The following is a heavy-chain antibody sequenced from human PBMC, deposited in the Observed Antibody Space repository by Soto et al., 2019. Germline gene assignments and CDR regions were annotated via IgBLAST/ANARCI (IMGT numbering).Heavy chain of an antibody. CDR3: TRDAYDILISQNFDY. CDR2: IRSKAYGGTT. Sequence: GGSLRLSCAASGFTFGDYAMSWFRQAPGKGLEWVGFIRSKAYGGTTEYAASVKGRFTISRDDSKSIAYLQMNSLKTEDTAVYYCTRDAYDILISQNFDYWGQGTLVTVSS. CDR1: GFTFGDYA. V-gene: IGHV3-49*03. J-gene: IGHJ4*02. D-gene: IGHD3-9*01.